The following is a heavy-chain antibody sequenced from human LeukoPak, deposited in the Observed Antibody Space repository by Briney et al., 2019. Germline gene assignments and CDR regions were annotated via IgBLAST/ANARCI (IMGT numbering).Heavy chain of an antibody. V-gene: IGHV4-34*01. Sequence: SETLSLTCAVYGGSFSGYYWSWIRQPPGKGLEWIGEINHSGSTNYNPSLKSRVTISVDTSKKQFSLKLTSVTAADTAVYYCARDDGSGMVYYFDYWGQGTLVTVSS. CDR3: ARDDGSGMVYYFDY. CDR2: INHSGST. CDR1: GGSFSGYY. J-gene: IGHJ4*02. D-gene: IGHD3-10*01.